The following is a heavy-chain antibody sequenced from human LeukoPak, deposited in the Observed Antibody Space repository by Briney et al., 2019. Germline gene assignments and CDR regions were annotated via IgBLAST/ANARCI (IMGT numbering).Heavy chain of an antibody. Sequence: SETLSLTCAVHGGSLSGYYCSWIRQPPGKGLEWIGEINHSGSTNYNPSLKNRVTMSEDTFKNQFSLRLSSVTAADTAVYYCASRRGGGLYYFDYWSQGTLVTVSS. CDR1: GGSLSGYY. CDR3: ASRRGGGLYYFDY. V-gene: IGHV4-34*01. CDR2: INHSGST. D-gene: IGHD1-26*01. J-gene: IGHJ4*02.